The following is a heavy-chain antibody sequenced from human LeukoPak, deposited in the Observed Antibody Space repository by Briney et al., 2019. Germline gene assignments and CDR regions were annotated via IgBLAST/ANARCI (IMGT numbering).Heavy chain of an antibody. D-gene: IGHD3-22*01. J-gene: IGHJ3*02. CDR3: ARGYYYDSSGYYYAEAFDI. Sequence: SVKVSCKASGGTFSSYAISWVRQAPGQGLEWMGGIIPIFGTANYAQKFQGRVTITADKSTSTAYMELSSLRSEDTAVYYCARGYYYDSSGYYYAEAFDIWGQGTMVTVSS. V-gene: IGHV1-69*06. CDR2: IIPIFGTA. CDR1: GGTFSSYA.